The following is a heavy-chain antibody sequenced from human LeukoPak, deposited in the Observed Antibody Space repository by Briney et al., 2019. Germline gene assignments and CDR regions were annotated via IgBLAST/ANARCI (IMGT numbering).Heavy chain of an antibody. CDR3: ARHRCGGDCDSPPYFDY. J-gene: IGHJ4*02. D-gene: IGHD2-21*01. CDR1: GYSFTSYW. CDR2: IYPGDSDT. Sequence: GESLKISCKGSGYSFTSYWIGWVRLMPGKGLEWMGIIYPGDSDTRYSPSFQGQVTISADKSISTAYLQWSSLKASDTAMYYCARHRCGGDCDSPPYFDYWGQGTLVTVSS. V-gene: IGHV5-51*01.